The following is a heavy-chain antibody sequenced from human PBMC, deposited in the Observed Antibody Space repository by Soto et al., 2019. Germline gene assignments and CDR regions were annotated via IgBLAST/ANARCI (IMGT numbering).Heavy chain of an antibody. CDR1: GGSISSGGYY. J-gene: IGHJ6*02. V-gene: IGHV4-30-4*01. D-gene: IGHD3-3*01. CDR2: IYYGGST. CDR3: ARWDYDFWSGYNYYYYGMDV. Sequence: SETLALTCTVSGGSISSGGYYWIWIRQPPGKVLEWIGYIYYGGSTYYNPSLKSRVTISVDTSKNQFSLKLSSVTAADTAVYYCARWDYDFWSGYNYYYYGMDVWGQGTTVTVSS.